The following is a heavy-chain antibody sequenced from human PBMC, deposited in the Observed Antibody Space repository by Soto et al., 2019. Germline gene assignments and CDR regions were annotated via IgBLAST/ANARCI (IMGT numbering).Heavy chain of an antibody. V-gene: IGHV1-69*13. CDR1: GVTFSSYA. Sequence: GASVKVSGKASGVTFSSYAISWVRQAPGQGLEWMGGIIPIFGTANYAQKFQGRVTITADESTSTAYMELSSLRSEDMAVYYCARDRYNWNDPNYYYGMDVWGQGTTVTVSS. CDR3: ARDRYNWNDPNYYYGMDV. D-gene: IGHD1-1*01. J-gene: IGHJ6*02. CDR2: IIPIFGTA.